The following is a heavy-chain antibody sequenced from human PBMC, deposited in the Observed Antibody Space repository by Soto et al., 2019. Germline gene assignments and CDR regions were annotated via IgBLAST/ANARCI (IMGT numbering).Heavy chain of an antibody. CDR1: GFTFSSSS. Sequence: GGSLRLSCAVSGFTFSSSSMNWVRQAPGKGLEWVSSISSGGTYIYYADSVKGRFTISRDTAKNSLYLQMNSLRAEDTAVYYCARELTVAVPYDYWGQGTLVTVS. D-gene: IGHD2-8*01. CDR3: ARELTVAVPYDY. CDR2: ISSGGTYI. J-gene: IGHJ4*02. V-gene: IGHV3-21*01.